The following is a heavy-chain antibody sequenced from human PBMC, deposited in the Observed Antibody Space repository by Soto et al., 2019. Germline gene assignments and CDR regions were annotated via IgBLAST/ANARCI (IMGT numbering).Heavy chain of an antibody. CDR1: GGSVSNASFY. CDR3: VRVLDSSWYADI. CDR2: IFYTGVT. J-gene: IGHJ2*01. V-gene: IGHV4-61*01. D-gene: IGHD3-22*01. Sequence: QVQLQEAGPVLVTPSETLSLTCSVSGGSVSNASFYWTWIRQAPGTGLEYIGYIFYTGVTNYNPSLSSRFTIALDTSKNQFSLKLNSMTAADPAVYYCVRVLDSSWYADIWGGGNLVTVSS.